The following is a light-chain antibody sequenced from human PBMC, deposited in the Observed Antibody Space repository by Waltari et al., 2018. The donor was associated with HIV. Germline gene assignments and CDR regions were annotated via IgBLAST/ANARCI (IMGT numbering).Light chain of an antibody. CDR2: GAS. J-gene: IGKJ3*01. Sequence: DFQMTQSPSSVSASVGDRVTITCRASQGIRSRLAWYQQKPGTAPKLLSSGASNLQSGVPSRFSGSGSGTYFTLTITSLQPEDVATYYCQQASSFLEVAFGPGTKVEIK. CDR3: QQASSFLEVA. V-gene: IGKV1-12*01. CDR1: QGIRSR.